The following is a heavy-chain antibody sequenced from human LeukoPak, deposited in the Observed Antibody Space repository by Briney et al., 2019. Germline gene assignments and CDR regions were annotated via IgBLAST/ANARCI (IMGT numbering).Heavy chain of an antibody. D-gene: IGHD3-3*01. CDR1: GGSINSYY. J-gene: IGHJ3*02. V-gene: IGHV4-4*07. Sequence: SETLSLTCTVSGGSINSYYWSWIRQPPGRGLEWIGRIYTSGSTNYNPSLKSRVTMSVDTSKNQFSLKLSSVTAADTAVYYCARDLGFWSGSDAFDIWGQGTMVTVSS. CDR3: ARDLGFWSGSDAFDI. CDR2: IYTSGST.